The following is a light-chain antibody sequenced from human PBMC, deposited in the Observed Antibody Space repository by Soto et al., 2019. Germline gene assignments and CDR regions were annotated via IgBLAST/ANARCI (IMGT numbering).Light chain of an antibody. CDR3: QQSYSVPLT. Sequence: DLQMTQSPSSLSASVGDRVTITCRASQSINSYLNWYQQRPGQAPKLLIYVASSLQSGVPSRFSGSGSGTDFTLTVSSLQPEDSAIYYCQQSYSVPLTFGGGTKVEIK. J-gene: IGKJ4*01. CDR2: VAS. V-gene: IGKV1-39*01. CDR1: QSINSY.